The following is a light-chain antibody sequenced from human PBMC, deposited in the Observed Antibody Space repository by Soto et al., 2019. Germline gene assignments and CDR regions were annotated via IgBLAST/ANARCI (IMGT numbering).Light chain of an antibody. CDR3: QQYKTDSRT. CDR1: QGINSW. Sequence: DIQMTQSPSSVSASVGDRVTITCRASQGINSWLTWYQQKPGKAPKVLIYAISSLQSGVPSRFSGSGSETEFTLTIISLQPDDFATYYCQQYKTDSRTFGQGTKVDIK. CDR2: AIS. J-gene: IGKJ1*01. V-gene: IGKV1D-16*01.